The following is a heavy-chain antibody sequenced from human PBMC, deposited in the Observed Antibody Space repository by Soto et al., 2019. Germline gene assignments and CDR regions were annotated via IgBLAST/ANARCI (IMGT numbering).Heavy chain of an antibody. CDR3: AKDRVVGDYDILTGQATDYYYYGMDV. CDR1: GFTFSRYG. J-gene: IGHJ6*02. V-gene: IGHV3-30*18. Sequence: RLSCAASGFTFSRYGMHWVRQAPGQGLEWVAVISYDGSNKYYADSVKGRFTISRDNSKNTLYLQMNSLRAEDTAVYYCAKDRVVGDYDILTGQATDYYYYGMDVWGQGTTVTVSS. CDR2: ISYDGSNK. D-gene: IGHD3-9*01.